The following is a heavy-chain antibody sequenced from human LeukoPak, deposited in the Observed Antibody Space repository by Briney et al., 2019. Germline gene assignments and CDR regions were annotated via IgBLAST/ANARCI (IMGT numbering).Heavy chain of an antibody. CDR2: ISAYNGNT. CDR1: GYTLTSYG. V-gene: IGHV1-18*01. D-gene: IGHD3-10*01. Sequence: SSVKVSCKASGYTLTSYGISWVRQAPGQGLEWMGWISAYNGNTNYAQKLQGRVTMTTDTSTSTAYMELRSLRSDDTAVYCCARDLSNAMVRGVIITGQYWFDPWGQGTLVTVSS. CDR3: ARDLSNAMVRGVIITGQYWFDP. J-gene: IGHJ5*02.